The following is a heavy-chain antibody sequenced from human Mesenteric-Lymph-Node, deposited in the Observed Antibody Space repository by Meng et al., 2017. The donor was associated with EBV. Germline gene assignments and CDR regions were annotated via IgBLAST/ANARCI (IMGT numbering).Heavy chain of an antibody. D-gene: IGHD3-10*01. CDR1: EDIFTSYY. V-gene: IGHV1-46*01. J-gene: IGHJ5*01. CDR3: ASGSLGFDS. Sequence: QVHVVQSGAEVKKPGASVKVSCKASEDIFTSYYMHWVRQAPGQGFEWMGIINPSGGFTAYSQKSQGRVTMTRDTSTSTVYMDLNSLRSDDTAVYYCASGSLGFDSWGQGTLVTVSS. CDR2: INPSGGFT.